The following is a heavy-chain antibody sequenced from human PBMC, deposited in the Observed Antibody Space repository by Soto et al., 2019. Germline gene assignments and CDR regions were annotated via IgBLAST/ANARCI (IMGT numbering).Heavy chain of an antibody. J-gene: IGHJ4*02. CDR2: INPNSGGT. CDR3: AIGGDLRDSYGYRGEIPLDY. V-gene: IGHV1-2*04. D-gene: IGHD5-18*01. CDR1: GYTFTGYY. Sequence: ASVKVSCKASGYTFTGYYMHWVRQAPGQGLEWMGWINPNSGGTNYAQKFQGWVTMTRDTSISTAYMELSRLRSDDTAVYYCAIGGDLRDSYGYRGEIPLDYWGQGTLVTVSS.